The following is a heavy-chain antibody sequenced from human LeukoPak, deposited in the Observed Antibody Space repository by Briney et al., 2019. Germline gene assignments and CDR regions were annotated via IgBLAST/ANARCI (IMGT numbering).Heavy chain of an antibody. CDR2: IYYSGST. J-gene: IGHJ3*02. V-gene: IGHV4-61*08. D-gene: IGHD3-16*02. CDR1: GGSISSGGYY. Sequence: SQTLSLTCTVSGGSISSGGYYWSWIRQPPGKGLEWIGYIYYSGSTNYNPSLKSRVTISVDTSKNQFSLKLSSVTAADTAVYYCARGRGYRDAFDIWGQGTMVTVSS. CDR3: ARGRGYRDAFDI.